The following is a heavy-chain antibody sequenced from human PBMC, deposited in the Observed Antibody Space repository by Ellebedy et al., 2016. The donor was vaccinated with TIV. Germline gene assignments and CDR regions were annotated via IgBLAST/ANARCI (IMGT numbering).Heavy chain of an antibody. CDR3: ARGLARDY. V-gene: IGHV4-34*01. Sequence: MPGGSLRLSCAASGFTFSSYAMSWVRQTPGKGLEWIGEIYQSGSTNYNPSLKSRVTISVDTSKNQFSLNLSSVTAADTAVYYCARGLARDYWGQGTLVTVSS. CDR1: GFTFSSYA. CDR2: IYQSGST. J-gene: IGHJ4*02.